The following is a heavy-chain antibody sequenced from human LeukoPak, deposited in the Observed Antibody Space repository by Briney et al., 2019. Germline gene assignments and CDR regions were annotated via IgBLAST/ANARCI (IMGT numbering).Heavy chain of an antibody. J-gene: IGHJ6*03. D-gene: IGHD2-2*01. CDR1: GFTFSNAW. V-gene: IGHV3-15*01. CDR2: IKSKTDGGTT. CDR3: TTDRCSSTSCYYYYYMDV. Sequence: GGSLRLSYAASGFTFSNAWMSWVRQAPGKGLEWVGRIKSKTDGGTTDYAAPVKGRFTISRDDSKNTLYLQMNSLKTEDTAVYYCTTDRCSSTSCYYYYYMDVWGKGTTVTVSS.